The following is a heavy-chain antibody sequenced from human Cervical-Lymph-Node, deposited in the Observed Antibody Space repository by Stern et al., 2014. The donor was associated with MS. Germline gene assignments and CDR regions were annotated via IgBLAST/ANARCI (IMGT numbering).Heavy chain of an antibody. Sequence: VQLGQSGPEVKKPGESLKISCKASGYSFTTYWIGWGRQMSGKGLEWLGIIYPRDSDARLSPSFQGQVTISVDKSITTAYLQWSSLKASDSAMYYCARRGPAAEIDFWGQGTLVTVSS. CDR2: IYPRDSDA. D-gene: IGHD6-13*01. J-gene: IGHJ4*02. V-gene: IGHV5-51*01. CDR1: GYSFTTYW. CDR3: ARRGPAAEIDF.